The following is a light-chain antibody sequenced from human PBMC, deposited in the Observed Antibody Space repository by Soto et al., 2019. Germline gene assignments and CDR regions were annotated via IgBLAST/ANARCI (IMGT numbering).Light chain of an antibody. CDR3: QHYNSYPWT. J-gene: IGKJ1*01. CDR1: QSISSW. Sequence: DIQMTQSPSTLSASVGDRVTITCRASQSISSWLAWYQQKPGKAPKLLIYKASSLESGVPSRFSGSGSVTEFTLTISSLQPDDFATYYCQHYNSYPWTFGQGTKVEIK. V-gene: IGKV1-5*03. CDR2: KAS.